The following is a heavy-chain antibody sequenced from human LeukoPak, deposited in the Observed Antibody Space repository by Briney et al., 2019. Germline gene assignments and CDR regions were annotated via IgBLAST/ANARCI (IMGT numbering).Heavy chain of an antibody. V-gene: IGHV7-4-1*02. CDR2: INTNTGNP. CDR1: LYSLSSDA. D-gene: IGHD4-17*01. J-gene: IGHJ3*02. CDR3: ARDQIPHDYGDYHAFDI. Sequence: ASAKVSSKDSLYSLSSDAMNSVRQAPRQRVERVGWINTNTGNPTYAEDFTGRFVFSLDTSVSTAYLQISSLKAEDTAVYYCARDQIPHDYGDYHAFDIWGQGTMVTVSS.